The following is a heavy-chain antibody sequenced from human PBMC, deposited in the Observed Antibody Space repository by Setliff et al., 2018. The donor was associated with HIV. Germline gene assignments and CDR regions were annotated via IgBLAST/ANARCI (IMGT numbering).Heavy chain of an antibody. Sequence: PGGSLRLSCAVSGVTYNDHFMDWVRQAPGKGLEWLGRSRSKSEGYATYYAASVKDRFIISRDESKTALFLQMNSLRTEDAAIYYCARDWRYDILTGKAVSDHWGQGILVTVSS. D-gene: IGHD3-9*01. CDR2: SRSKSEGYAT. J-gene: IGHJ4*02. V-gene: IGHV3-72*01. CDR1: GVTYNDHF. CDR3: ARDWRYDILTGKAVSDH.